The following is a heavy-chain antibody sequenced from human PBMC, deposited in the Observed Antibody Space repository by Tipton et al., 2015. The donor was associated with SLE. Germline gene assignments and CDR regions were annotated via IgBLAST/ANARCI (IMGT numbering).Heavy chain of an antibody. V-gene: IGHV4-61*01. J-gene: IGHJ4*02. CDR3: AIIPAAGVNFDY. CDR1: GGSVSSGSYY. D-gene: IGHD6-13*01. Sequence: TLSLTCTVSGGSVSSGSYYWSWIRQPPGKGLEWIGYIYYSGSTNYNPSLKSRVTISVDTSKNQFSLKLTSVTAADTAVYYCAIIPAAGVNFDYWGQGTLVTVSS. CDR2: IYYSGST.